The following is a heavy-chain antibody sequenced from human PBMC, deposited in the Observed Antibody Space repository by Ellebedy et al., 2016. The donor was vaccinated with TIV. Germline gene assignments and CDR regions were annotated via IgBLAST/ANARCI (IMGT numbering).Heavy chain of an antibody. CDR3: AAGDKDMENFDY. V-gene: IGHV4-61*01. J-gene: IGHJ4*02. CDR1: GGSISSGTYY. Sequence: SETLSLXXSVSGGSISSGTYYWSWIRQPPGRRLEWIGYMFYSVSATYNPSLKRRATISVDTSKKQISLKLRSVIAADTAVYYGAAGDKDMENFDYWGQGTLVTVSS. CDR2: MFYSVSA. D-gene: IGHD5-18*01.